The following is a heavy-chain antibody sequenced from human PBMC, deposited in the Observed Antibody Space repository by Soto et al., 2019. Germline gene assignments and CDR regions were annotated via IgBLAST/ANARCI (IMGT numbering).Heavy chain of an antibody. CDR3: ERGEGSL. CDR2: IESGGST. Sequence: EVQLVESGGGLVQPGGSLRLSCAASGFTVSSNYMSWVRQAPGKGLEWVSVIESGGSTYYADSVKDRFTISRDNSKNTVYLKIKSLRAEDTAVYYCERGEGSLWGQGTLVTVSP. V-gene: IGHV3-66*01. J-gene: IGHJ4*02. CDR1: GFTVSSNY.